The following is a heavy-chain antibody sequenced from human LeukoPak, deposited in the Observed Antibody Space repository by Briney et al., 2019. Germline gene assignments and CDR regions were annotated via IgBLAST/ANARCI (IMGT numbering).Heavy chain of an antibody. D-gene: IGHD2-2*01. Sequence: GGSLRLSCAASGFTFDDYAMHWVRQAPGKGLEWVSGISWNSGSIGYADSVKGRFTISRDNAKNSLYLQMNSLRAEDTALYYCAKDFSPSASCPDYWGQGTLVTVSS. J-gene: IGHJ4*02. CDR3: AKDFSPSASCPDY. V-gene: IGHV3-9*01. CDR1: GFTFDDYA. CDR2: ISWNSGSI.